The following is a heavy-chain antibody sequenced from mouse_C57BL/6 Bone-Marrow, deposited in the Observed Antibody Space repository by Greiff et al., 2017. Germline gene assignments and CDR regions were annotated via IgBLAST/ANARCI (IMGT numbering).Heavy chain of an antibody. J-gene: IGHJ2*01. D-gene: IGHD1-1*01. V-gene: IGHV1-74*01. CDR1: GYTFTSYW. Sequence: QVQLQQPGAELMKPGASVKVSCKASGYTFTSYWMHWVKQRPGQGLEWIGRIHPSDSDTNYNQKFKGKATLTVDKSSSTAYMQLSSLTSEDSAVYYCATPLIITEGYFDYWGQGTTLTVSS. CDR2: IHPSDSDT. CDR3: ATPLIITEGYFDY.